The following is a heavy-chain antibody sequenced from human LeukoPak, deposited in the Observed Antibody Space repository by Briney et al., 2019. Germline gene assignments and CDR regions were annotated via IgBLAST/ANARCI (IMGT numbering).Heavy chain of an antibody. V-gene: IGHV3-23*01. D-gene: IGHD1-14*01. CDR2: VSSNGVNT. J-gene: IGHJ4*02. CDR1: GFTFNNYA. CDR3: AKEGSAKPFDY. Sequence: SGGSLRLSCASSGFTFNNYAMNWVRQAPGKGLEWVSLVSSNGVNTYYADSVKGRFTISRANSKNTLYLQMNSLRVEDTAVYYCAKEGSAKPFDYWGQGTLVTVSS.